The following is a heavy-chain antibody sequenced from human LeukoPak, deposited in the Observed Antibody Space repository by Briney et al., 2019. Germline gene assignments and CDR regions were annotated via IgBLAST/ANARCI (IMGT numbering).Heavy chain of an antibody. CDR1: GYTFTIYA. Sequence: ASVTVSCKASGYTFTIYAMHWVRQAPGQRLEWMGWINAGNGNTKYSQKFQGRVTITRDTSASTAYMELSSLRSEDTAVYYCARDPGYSGYGEYYYYGMDVWGQGTTVTVSS. CDR3: ARDPGYSGYGEYYYYGMDV. D-gene: IGHD5-12*01. V-gene: IGHV1-3*01. CDR2: INAGNGNT. J-gene: IGHJ6*02.